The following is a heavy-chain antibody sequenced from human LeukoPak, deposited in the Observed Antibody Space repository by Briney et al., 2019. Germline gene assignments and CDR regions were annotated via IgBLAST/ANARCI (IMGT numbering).Heavy chain of an antibody. V-gene: IGHV4-34*01. Sequence: SETLSLTCAVYGGSFSGYYWSWIRQPPGKGLEWSGEINHSGSTNYNPSLKSRVTISVDTSKNQFSLKLSSVTAADTAVYYCARVPLIDDLPSSFDYWGQGTLVTVSS. CDR3: ARVPLIDDLPSSFDY. CDR1: GGSFSGYY. CDR2: INHSGST. J-gene: IGHJ4*02. D-gene: IGHD3-3*01.